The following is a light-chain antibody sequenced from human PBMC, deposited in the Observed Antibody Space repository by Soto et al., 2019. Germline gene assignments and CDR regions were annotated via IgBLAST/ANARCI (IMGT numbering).Light chain of an antibody. CDR2: GAS. J-gene: IGKJ1*01. CDR3: QQYNDWPWT. V-gene: IGKV3-15*01. Sequence: EIVMTQSPATLSVSPGERATLSCRASQSVGSNLAWYQQKPGQAPRLLMYGASTRATGIPARFSGSGSETEFTLTISSLQSEDFAVYYCQQYNDWPWTFGQETKVEIK. CDR1: QSVGSN.